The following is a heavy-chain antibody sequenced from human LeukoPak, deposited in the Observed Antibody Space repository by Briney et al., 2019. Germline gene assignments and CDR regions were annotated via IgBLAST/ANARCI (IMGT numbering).Heavy chain of an antibody. V-gene: IGHV3-74*01. Sequence: GGSLRLSCAASGFTFSSYWMHWVRHAPGKGLGWVSRINSVGSSTSYADSVKGRFTISRDNAKNTLYLQMNSLRAEDTAVYYCARGAYFDWLLSYLDYWGQGTLVTVSS. CDR1: GFTFSSYW. D-gene: IGHD3-9*01. CDR3: ARGAYFDWLLSYLDY. CDR2: INSVGSST. J-gene: IGHJ4*02.